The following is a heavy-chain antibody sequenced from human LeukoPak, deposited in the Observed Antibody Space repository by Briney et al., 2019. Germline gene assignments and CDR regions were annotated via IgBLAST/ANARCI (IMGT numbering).Heavy chain of an antibody. CDR3: ARSLAYGGFDY. D-gene: IGHD4-17*01. J-gene: IGHJ4*02. Sequence: GGPLPLSCSASGFTFNSYSMNWLRPAPGKGLECVSSINSSSSYIYYADSVKGRFTISRDNAKNSLYLQMNSLRAEDTAVYYCARSLAYGGFDYWGQGTLVTVSS. CDR1: GFTFNSYS. V-gene: IGHV3-21*01. CDR2: INSSSSYI.